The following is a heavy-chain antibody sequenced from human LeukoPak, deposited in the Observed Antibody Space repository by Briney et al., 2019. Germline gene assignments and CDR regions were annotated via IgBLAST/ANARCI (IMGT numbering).Heavy chain of an antibody. CDR1: GFTFSSYS. CDR2: ISSSSSYI. D-gene: IGHD1-14*01. J-gene: IGHJ3*02. V-gene: IGHV3-21*01. CDR3: ARDRTGSAPGAFDI. Sequence: PGGSLRLSCAASGFTFSSYSMNWVRQAPGKGLEWVSSISSSSSYIYYADSVKGRFTISRDNAKNSLYLQMNSLRAEDTAVYYCARDRTGSAPGAFDIWGQGTMVTVSS.